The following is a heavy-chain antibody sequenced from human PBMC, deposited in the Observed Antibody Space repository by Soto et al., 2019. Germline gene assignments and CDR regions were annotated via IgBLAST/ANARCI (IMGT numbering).Heavy chain of an antibody. CDR3: ARASTTVVTLFAFDI. J-gene: IGHJ3*02. Sequence: PSETLSLTCAVSGVSIRSGNWWSWVRQSPGKGLEWIGEIYDYGSTNYNPSLKSRVNITLDKSENQFSLKLRSVSAADTAVYYCARASTTVVTLFAFDIWGQGTMVTVS. CDR2: IYDYGST. V-gene: IGHV4-4*02. D-gene: IGHD4-17*01. CDR1: GVSIRSGNW.